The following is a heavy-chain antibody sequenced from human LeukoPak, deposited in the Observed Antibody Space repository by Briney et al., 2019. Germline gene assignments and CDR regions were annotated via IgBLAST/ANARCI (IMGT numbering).Heavy chain of an antibody. CDR3: AKDLWFGELRGTYDY. Sequence: AGGSLRLSCAASGFTFSNYAMSWVRQAPGKGLEWASAISGSGAYTYYADSVKGRFTISRDNSKNTLYLQMNSLRAEDTAVYYCAKDLWFGELRGTYDYWGQGTLVTVSS. V-gene: IGHV3-23*01. CDR2: ISGSGAYT. J-gene: IGHJ4*02. D-gene: IGHD3-10*01. CDR1: GFTFSNYA.